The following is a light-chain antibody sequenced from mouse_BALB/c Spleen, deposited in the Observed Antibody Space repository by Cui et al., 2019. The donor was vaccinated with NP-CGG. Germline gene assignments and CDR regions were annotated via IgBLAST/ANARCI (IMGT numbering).Light chain of an antibody. J-gene: IGLJ1*01. CDR1: TGAVTTSNY. CDR2: GTN. V-gene: IGLV1*01. Sequence: QAVWIQESALTTTPGETVTLTCRSSTGAVTTSNYANWVQEKPDHLFTGVIGGTNNRAPGVPARFSGSLIGDKAALTITGAQTEDEAIYFCALWYSNHWVFGGGTKLTVL. CDR3: ALWYSNHWV.